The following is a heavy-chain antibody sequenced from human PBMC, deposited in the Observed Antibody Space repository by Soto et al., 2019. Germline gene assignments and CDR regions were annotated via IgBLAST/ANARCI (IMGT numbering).Heavy chain of an antibody. CDR3: ARVDYYDSSVNGPNWFDH. D-gene: IGHD3-22*01. V-gene: IGHV4-59*01. Sequence: QVQLQESGPGLVKPSETLSLTCTVSGGSISSYYWSWIRQPPGKGLEWIGYIYYSGSTNYNPSLKSRVTISVDTSKNQFSLKLSSVTAADTAVYYCARVDYYDSSVNGPNWFDHWGQGTLVTVSS. J-gene: IGHJ5*02. CDR1: GGSISSYY. CDR2: IYYSGST.